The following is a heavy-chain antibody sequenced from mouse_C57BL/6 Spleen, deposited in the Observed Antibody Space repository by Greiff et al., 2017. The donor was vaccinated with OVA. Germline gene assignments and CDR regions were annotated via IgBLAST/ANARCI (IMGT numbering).Heavy chain of an antibody. CDR2: IWRGGST. CDR1: GFSLTSYG. V-gene: IGHV2-5*01. D-gene: IGHD2-4*01. J-gene: IGHJ4*01. Sequence: QVQLQQSGPGLVQPSQSLSITCTVSGFSLTSYGVHWVRQSPGKGLEWLGVIWRGGSTDYNAAFMSRLSITKDNSKSQVFFKMNSLQADDTAIYYCAKKWIYYDYDGYAMDYWGQGTSVTVSS. CDR3: AKKWIYYDYDGYAMDY.